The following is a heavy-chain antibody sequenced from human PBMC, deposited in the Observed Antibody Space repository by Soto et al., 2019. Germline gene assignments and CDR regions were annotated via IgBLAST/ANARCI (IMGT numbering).Heavy chain of an antibody. V-gene: IGHV3-23*01. CDR3: AKDASYYYDSSGYIDY. CDR2: ISGSGGST. Sequence: EVQLLESGGGLVQPGGSLRLSCAASGFTFSSYAMSWVRQAPGKGLEWVSAISGSGGSTYYADSVKGRFTISRDNSKNTLYLQMNSLRAEDTAVYYCAKDASYYYDSSGYIDYWGQGILVTVSS. J-gene: IGHJ4*02. CDR1: GFTFSSYA. D-gene: IGHD3-22*01.